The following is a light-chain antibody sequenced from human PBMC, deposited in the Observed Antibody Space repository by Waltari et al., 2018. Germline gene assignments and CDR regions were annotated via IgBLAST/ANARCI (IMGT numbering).Light chain of an antibody. CDR2: DAS. J-gene: IGKJ5*01. Sequence: EVVMTQSPDTLSVSPGGRATLSCRASQSIATNLAWYQQRRGQAPRLLTFDASTRATSISGRFSGSGSGTEFTLTISSLQSDDSAVYYCQQYNRWPPITFGQGTRLEIK. CDR1: QSIATN. CDR3: QQYNRWPPIT. V-gene: IGKV3-15*01.